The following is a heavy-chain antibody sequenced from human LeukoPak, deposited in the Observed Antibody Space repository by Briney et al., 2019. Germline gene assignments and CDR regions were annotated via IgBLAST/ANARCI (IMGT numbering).Heavy chain of an antibody. CDR2: INHSGST. J-gene: IGHJ6*02. D-gene: IGHD3-10*01. V-gene: IGHV4-34*01. CDR1: GGSFSGYY. CDR3: ARRRHYYGSGSPGYYYYCYGMDV. Sequence: SETLSLTCAVYGGSFSGYYWSWIRQPPGKGLEWIGEINHSGSTNYNPSLKSRVTISVDTSKNQFSLKLSSVTAADTAVYYCARRRHYYGSGSPGYYYYCYGMDVWGQGTTVTVSS.